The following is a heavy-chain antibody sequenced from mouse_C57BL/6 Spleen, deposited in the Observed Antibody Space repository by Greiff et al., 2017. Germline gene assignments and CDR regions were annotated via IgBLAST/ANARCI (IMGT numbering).Heavy chain of an antibody. J-gene: IGHJ4*01. CDR1: GFNIKNTY. CDR2: IDPANGNT. D-gene: IGHD1-1*01. V-gene: IGHV14-3*01. Sequence: EVKLQESVAELVRPGASVKLSCTASGFNIKNTYMHWVKQRPEQGLEWIGRIDPANGNTKYAQKFQGKATITADTSSNTAYLQLSSLTSEDTAIYYCARTTVVAPNAMDYWGQGTSVTVSS. CDR3: ARTTVVAPNAMDY.